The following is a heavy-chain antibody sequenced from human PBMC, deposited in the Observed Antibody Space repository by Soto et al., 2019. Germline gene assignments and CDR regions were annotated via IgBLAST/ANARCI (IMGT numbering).Heavy chain of an antibody. Sequence: SETLSLTCTVSGGSISSYYWSWIRQPPGKGLEWIGYIYYSGSTNYNPSLKSRVTISVDTSKNQFSLKLSSVTAADTAVYYCARVDSSGYSPFDYWGQGTLVTVSS. CDR1: GGSISSYY. J-gene: IGHJ4*02. V-gene: IGHV4-59*01. CDR3: ARVDSSGYSPFDY. CDR2: IYYSGST. D-gene: IGHD3-22*01.